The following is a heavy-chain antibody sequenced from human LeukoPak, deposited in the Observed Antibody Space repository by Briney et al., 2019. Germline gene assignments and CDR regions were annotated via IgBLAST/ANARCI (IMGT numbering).Heavy chain of an antibody. Sequence: PSQTLSLTCTVSGGSISSGGYYWSWIRQPPGKGLEWIGYIYHSGSTYYNPSLKSRVTISVDRSKNQFSLKLSSVTAADTAVYYCAGDNLVSAAAVPNWFDPWGQGTLVTVSS. CDR1: GGSISSGGYY. V-gene: IGHV4-30-2*01. CDR3: AGDNLVSAAAVPNWFDP. D-gene: IGHD6-13*01. CDR2: IYHSGST. J-gene: IGHJ5*02.